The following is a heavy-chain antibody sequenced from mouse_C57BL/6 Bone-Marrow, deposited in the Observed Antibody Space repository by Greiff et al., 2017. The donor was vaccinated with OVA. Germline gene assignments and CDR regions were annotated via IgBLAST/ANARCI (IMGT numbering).Heavy chain of an antibody. J-gene: IGHJ4*01. Sequence: QVQLKQSGAELARPGASVKMSCKASGYTFTSYTMHWVKQRPGQGLEWIGYINPSSGYTKYNQKFKDKATLTADKSSSTAYMQLSSLTSEDSAVYYCARSGSNYHYYAMDYWGQGTSVTVSS. CDR2: INPSSGYT. CDR1: GYTFTSYT. CDR3: ARSGSNYHYYAMDY. V-gene: IGHV1-4*01. D-gene: IGHD2-5*01.